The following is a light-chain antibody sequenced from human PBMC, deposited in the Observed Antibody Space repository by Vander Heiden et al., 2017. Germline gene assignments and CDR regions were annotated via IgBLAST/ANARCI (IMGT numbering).Light chain of an antibody. CDR2: DKN. J-gene: IGLJ3*02. V-gene: IGLV1-51*01. CDR3: GTRDSSRSAWV. CDR1: SSNIGNNY. Sequence: QTVFTNLPSVSPAPGQKVTISSTGSSSNIGNNYVSWYQQQPGTAPKLLIYDKNKRPSGIPDRFSGSRSGKSATLGITGPQAGDEADYYCGTRDSSRSAWVFGGGTKLTVL.